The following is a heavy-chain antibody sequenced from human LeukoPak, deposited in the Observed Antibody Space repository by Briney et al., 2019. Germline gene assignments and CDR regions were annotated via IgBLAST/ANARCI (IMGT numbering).Heavy chain of an antibody. Sequence: ASVKVSCTASGYTFTSYDINWVRQATGQGLEWMGWMNPNSGNTGYAQKFQGRVTMTRNTSISTAYMELSSLRSEDTAVYYCARGELLLDHFDYWGQGTLVTVSS. CDR2: MNPNSGNT. V-gene: IGHV1-8*01. J-gene: IGHJ4*02. CDR1: GYTFTSYD. CDR3: ARGELLLDHFDY. D-gene: IGHD2-15*01.